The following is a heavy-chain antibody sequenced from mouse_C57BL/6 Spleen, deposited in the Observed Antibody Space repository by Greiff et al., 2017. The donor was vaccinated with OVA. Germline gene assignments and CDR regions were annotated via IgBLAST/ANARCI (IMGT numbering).Heavy chain of an antibody. CDR1: GFSLTSYG. CDR2: IWSGGST. J-gene: IGHJ3*01. CDR3: ARNQISYYYGSSYSFAY. D-gene: IGHD1-1*01. Sequence: VQRVESGPGLVQPSQSLSITCTVSGFSLTSYGVHWVRQSPGKGLEWLGVIWSGGSTDYNAAFISRLSISKDNSKSQVFFKMNSLQADDTAIYYCARNQISYYYGSSYSFAYWGQGTLVTVSA. V-gene: IGHV2-2*01.